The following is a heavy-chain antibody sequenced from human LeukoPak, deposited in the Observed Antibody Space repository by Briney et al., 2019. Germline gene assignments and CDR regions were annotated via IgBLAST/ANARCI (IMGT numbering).Heavy chain of an antibody. CDR3: AKRYAGLVYLDY. Sequence: GGSLRLSCAASGFTFSSYNMNWVRRAAGKGLEWVSAISGSGTSTYYADSVKGRITISRDNSKNTLYLQMNSLRVEDTAVYYCAKRYAGLVYLDYWGQGTPVTVSS. CDR2: ISGSGTST. V-gene: IGHV3-23*01. CDR1: GFTFSSYN. D-gene: IGHD2-8*01. J-gene: IGHJ4*02.